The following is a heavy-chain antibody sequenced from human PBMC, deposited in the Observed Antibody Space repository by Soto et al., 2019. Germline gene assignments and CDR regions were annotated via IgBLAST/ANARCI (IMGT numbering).Heavy chain of an antibody. CDR1: GGSISSGGYY. Sequence: QVELQETGPGLVKPSQTLSLTCTVSGGSISSGGYYWSWIRQHPGKGLEWIGYIYYSGSTYYNPSLKSRVTISVDTSKNQFSLKLSSVTAADTAVYYCARDLRFRGFYGMDVWGQGTTVSVSS. CDR2: IYYSGST. J-gene: IGHJ6*02. CDR3: ARDLRFRGFYGMDV. D-gene: IGHD3-10*01. V-gene: IGHV4-31*03.